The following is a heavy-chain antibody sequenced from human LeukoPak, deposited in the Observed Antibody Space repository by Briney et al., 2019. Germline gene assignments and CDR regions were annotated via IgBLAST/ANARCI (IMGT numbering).Heavy chain of an antibody. CDR3: ARALSNYDFWSGPPPGYYGMDV. Sequence: GGSLRLSCAASGFTFSSYGMHWVRQAPGKGLEWVAVIWYDGSNKYYADSVKGRFTISRDNSKNTLYLQMNSLRAEDTAVYYCARALSNYDFWSGPPPGYYGMDVWGQGTTVTVSS. CDR1: GFTFSSYG. V-gene: IGHV3-33*01. D-gene: IGHD3-3*01. CDR2: IWYDGSNK. J-gene: IGHJ6*02.